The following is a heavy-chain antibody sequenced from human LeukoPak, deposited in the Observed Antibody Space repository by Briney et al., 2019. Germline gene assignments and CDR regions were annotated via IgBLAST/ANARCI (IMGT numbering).Heavy chain of an antibody. D-gene: IGHD3-22*01. J-gene: IGHJ4*02. Sequence: SETLSLTCTVSGGSISSYYWSWIRQPPGKGLEWIGYFNSSGNTNYNPSLKSRVTISVDTSKNQFSLKLSSVTAADTAVYYCARHRLSYYDSSGSLYYFDYWGQGTLVTVSS. CDR3: ARHRLSYYDSSGSLYYFDY. CDR2: FNSSGNT. V-gene: IGHV4-59*08. CDR1: GGSISSYY.